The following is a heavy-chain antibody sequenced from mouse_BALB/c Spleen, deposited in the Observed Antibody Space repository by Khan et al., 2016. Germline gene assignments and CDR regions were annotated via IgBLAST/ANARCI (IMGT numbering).Heavy chain of an antibody. D-gene: IGHD2-4*01. Sequence: QIQLVQSGPELKKPGETVKISCKASGYTFTNYGMNWAKQAPGKGLKWMGWMNTYTGEPTYADDFKGRFAFSLKTSARTAYLQINNLKNEDTATYFCARDYDYDGDWYFDVWGAGTTVTVSS. J-gene: IGHJ1*01. CDR2: MNTYTGEP. CDR3: ARDYDYDGDWYFDV. CDR1: GYTFTNYG. V-gene: IGHV9-3-1*01.